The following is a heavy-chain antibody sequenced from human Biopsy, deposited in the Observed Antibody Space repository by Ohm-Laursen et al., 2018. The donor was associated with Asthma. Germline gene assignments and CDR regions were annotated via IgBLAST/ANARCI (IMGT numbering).Heavy chain of an antibody. CDR1: GYTFTNCG. Sequence: GSSVKVSCKVSGYTFTNCGISWVRQAPGQGLEWMGWISAYNGNTDQAQKLQGRVTMTTDTSTRTAYMELRSLRAEDTAVYYCARDRPITMVRGVIITFDPWGQGTLVTVSS. D-gene: IGHD3-10*01. V-gene: IGHV1-18*01. CDR2: ISAYNGNT. J-gene: IGHJ5*02. CDR3: ARDRPITMVRGVIITFDP.